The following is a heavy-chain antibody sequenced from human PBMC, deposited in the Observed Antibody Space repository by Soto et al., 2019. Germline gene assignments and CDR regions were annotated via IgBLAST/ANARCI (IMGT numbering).Heavy chain of an antibody. D-gene: IGHD6-13*01. J-gene: IGHJ6*02. V-gene: IGHV2-5*05. CDR2: IFWDDDK. Sequence: QITLKESGPTLVKPTQTLTLTCTVSGFSLSTRGVGVGWIRQPPGKALEWLALIFWDDDKRYGPSLKSRLTISKDTSKNQVVLTMTNMDPVDTATYYCAHRVYTSGWSYYYWNGMDVWGQGTTVTVSS. CDR1: GFSLSTRGVG. CDR3: AHRVYTSGWSYYYWNGMDV.